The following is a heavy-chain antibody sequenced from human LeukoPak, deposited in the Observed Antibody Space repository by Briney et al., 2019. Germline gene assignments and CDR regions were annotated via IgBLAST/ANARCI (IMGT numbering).Heavy chain of an antibody. CDR2: INHSGST. CDR3: ARGHKQWLVEHAFDI. J-gene: IGHJ3*02. Sequence: SSETLSLTCAVYGGSFSGYYWSWIRQPPGKGLEWIGEINHSGSTSYNPSLKSRVTISVDTSKNQFSLKLSSVTAADTAVYYCARGHKQWLVEHAFDIWGQGTMVTVSS. D-gene: IGHD6-19*01. CDR1: GGSFSGYY. V-gene: IGHV4-34*01.